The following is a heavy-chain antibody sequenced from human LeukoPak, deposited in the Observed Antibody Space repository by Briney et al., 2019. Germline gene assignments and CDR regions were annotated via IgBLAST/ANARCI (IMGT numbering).Heavy chain of an antibody. Sequence: SETLSLTCTVSGGSISSYYWSWIRQPPGKGLEWIGYIYYSGSTNYNPSLKSRVTISVDTSKNQFSLKLSSVTAADTAVYYYARRVAVAGYFDYWGQGTLVTVSS. V-gene: IGHV4-59*08. CDR3: ARRVAVAGYFDY. CDR1: GGSISSYY. CDR2: IYYSGST. J-gene: IGHJ4*02. D-gene: IGHD6-19*01.